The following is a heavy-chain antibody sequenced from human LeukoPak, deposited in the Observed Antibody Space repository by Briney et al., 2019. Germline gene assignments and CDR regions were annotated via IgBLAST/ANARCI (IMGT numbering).Heavy chain of an antibody. CDR2: ISYDGSNK. J-gene: IGHJ4*02. D-gene: IGHD6-13*01. Sequence: GRSLRLSCAASGFTFSSYAMHWVRQAPGKGLEWVAVISYDGSNKYYADSVKGRFTISRDNSKYTLYLQMNSLRAEDTAVYYCATLAAAGLSYDYWGQGTLVTVSS. CDR1: GFTFSSYA. CDR3: ATLAAAGLSYDY. V-gene: IGHV3-30-3*01.